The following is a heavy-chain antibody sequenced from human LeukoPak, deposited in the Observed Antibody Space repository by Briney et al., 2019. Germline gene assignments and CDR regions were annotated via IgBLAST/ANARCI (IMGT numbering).Heavy chain of an antibody. V-gene: IGHV4-30-4*08. CDR2: IYYSGST. D-gene: IGHD2-2*01. Sequence: PSETLSLTCTVSGGSISNSDYFWTWIRQPPGKGLEWIGYIYYSGSTFYSPSLKSRLAMSLDTSKNQFSLNLGSVTAADTAVYFCARVTDRYCSSANCKGNAYDVWGQGTTVTVSS. J-gene: IGHJ3*01. CDR3: ARVTDRYCSSANCKGNAYDV. CDR1: GGSISNSDYF.